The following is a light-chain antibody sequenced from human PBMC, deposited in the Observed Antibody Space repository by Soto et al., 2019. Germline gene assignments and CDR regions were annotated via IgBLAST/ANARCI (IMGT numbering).Light chain of an antibody. J-gene: IGKJ3*01. Sequence: DIQMTQSPSSLSASVGDRVTITCRASQTIIRYLNWYQQKPGKAPKLLIYAASSLPSGVPSRFIGSGSGTVFTLTISCLLLEDSAGYSCRQSHNTLTFGPGTKVDV. V-gene: IGKV1-39*01. CDR3: RQSHNTLT. CDR1: QTIIRY. CDR2: AAS.